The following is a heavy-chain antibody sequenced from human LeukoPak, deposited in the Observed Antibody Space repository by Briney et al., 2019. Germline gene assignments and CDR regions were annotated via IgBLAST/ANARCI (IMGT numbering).Heavy chain of an antibody. CDR2: INPNSGDT. CDR1: GYTFTNFY. V-gene: IGHV1-2*04. Sequence: ASVKVSCKASGYTFTNFYLHWVRQAPGQGLEWMGWINPNSGDTNYAQKFQGWVTMTRDTSISTAYMELSRLRSDDTAVYYCARVSRVVAFGGVIVRSDGFDIWGQGTLVTASS. J-gene: IGHJ3*02. CDR3: ARVSRVVAFGGVIVRSDGFDI. D-gene: IGHD3-16*02.